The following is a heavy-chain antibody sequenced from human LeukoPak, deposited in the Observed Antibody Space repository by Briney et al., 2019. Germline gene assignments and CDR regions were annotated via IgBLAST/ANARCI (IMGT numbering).Heavy chain of an antibody. CDR2: TTHSGST. Sequence: PSETLSLTCNVSGYTMNSGYYWSWIRQTPGNGLEWIGETTHSGSTDYNPSLKSRVCVSVDTSKNQFSLKLTSVTAADTAVYYCARGPAYSWLRAGSVCYFDFWGQGVLVTVSS. CDR3: ARGPAYSWLRAGSVCYFDF. D-gene: IGHD3-10*01. V-gene: IGHV4-34*01. J-gene: IGHJ4*02. CDR1: GYTMNSGYY.